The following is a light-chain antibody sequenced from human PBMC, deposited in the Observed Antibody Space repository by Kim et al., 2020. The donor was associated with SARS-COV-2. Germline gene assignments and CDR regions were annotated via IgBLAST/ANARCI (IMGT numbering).Light chain of an antibody. CDR3: SSHGSGSTWL. Sequence: GQSMSSSCTGTRDDIGYYNHVSWYQQYPGRAPKLIIYDVSMGPSGVSDRFSGSKSGNTASLTISGLQPEDEADYYCSSHGSGSTWLFGGGTKGTVL. CDR2: DVS. V-gene: IGLV2-14*03. J-gene: IGLJ3*02. CDR1: RDDIGYYNH.